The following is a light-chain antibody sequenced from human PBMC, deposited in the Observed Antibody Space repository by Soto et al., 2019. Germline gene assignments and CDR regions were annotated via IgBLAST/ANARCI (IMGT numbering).Light chain of an antibody. CDR3: CSYAGSSPPNWV. V-gene: IGLV2-23*01. Sequence: QSVLTQPASVSGSPGQSITISCTGTSSDVGSYNLVSWYQQHPSKAPKLMIYEGSKRPSGVSNRFSGSKSGNTASLTISGLQAEDEADYYCCSYAGSSPPNWVFGGGTKLTVL. CDR1: SSDVGSYNL. CDR2: EGS. J-gene: IGLJ3*02.